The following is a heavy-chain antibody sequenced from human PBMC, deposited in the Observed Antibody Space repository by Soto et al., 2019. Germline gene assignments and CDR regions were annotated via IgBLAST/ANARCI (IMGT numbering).Heavy chain of an antibody. V-gene: IGHV4-30-4*01. CDR3: AREIIPLTTDWYFDL. CDR1: GVSISGGVYY. J-gene: IGHJ2*01. D-gene: IGHD4-17*01. CDR2: IVASGST. Sequence: QVQLQESGPGLVKPSQTLSLTCTVSGVSISGGVYYWSWIRQPPGQGPEWTGYIVASGSTYYNPSLKSRVTISVDTSKNQLSLRLSSVSAADTAVYYCAREIIPLTTDWYFDLWGRGTRVTVSS.